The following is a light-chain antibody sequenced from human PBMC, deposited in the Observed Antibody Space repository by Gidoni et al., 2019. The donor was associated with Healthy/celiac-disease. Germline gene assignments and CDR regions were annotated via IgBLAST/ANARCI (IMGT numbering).Light chain of an antibody. J-gene: IGKJ4*01. CDR1: QSVSSY. CDR2: DAS. CDR3: QQRSNWRGLT. V-gene: IGKV3-11*01. Sequence: EIVLPQSPATLSLSPGERATLSCRASQSVSSYLAWYQQKPGQAPRLLIYDASNRDTGIPARFSGSGSGTDFTLTISSLEPEDFAVYYCQQRSNWRGLTFGGGTKVEIK.